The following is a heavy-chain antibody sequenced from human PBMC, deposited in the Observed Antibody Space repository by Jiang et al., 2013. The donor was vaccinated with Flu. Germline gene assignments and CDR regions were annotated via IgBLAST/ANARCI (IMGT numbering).Heavy chain of an antibody. CDR3: VRDFYGSGSYHYYGMDV. CDR1: GDGVSTNSAA. CDR2: TYYRSKWYS. Sequence: SQTLSLTCAISGDGVSTNSAAWNWIRQSPSRGLEWLGRTYYRSKWYSDYAVSVKSRITINPDTSKNQFSLQLNSVTPEDTAVYYCVRDFYGSGSYHYYGMDVWGQGTTGHHLL. J-gene: IGHJ6*02. V-gene: IGHV6-1*01. D-gene: IGHD3-10*01.